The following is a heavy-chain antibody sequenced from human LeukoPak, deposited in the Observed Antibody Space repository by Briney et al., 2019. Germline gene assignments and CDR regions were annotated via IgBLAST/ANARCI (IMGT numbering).Heavy chain of an antibody. CDR3: ASTYYDILTESDAFDI. CDR1: GYTFTSYG. CDR2: ISAYNGNT. V-gene: IGHV1-18*01. J-gene: IGHJ3*02. Sequence: ASVKVSCKASGYTFTSYGISWVRQAPGQGLEWMGWISAYNGNTNYAQKLQGRVTMTTDTSTSTAYMELSSLRSEDTAVYYCASTYYDILTESDAFDIWGQGTMVTVSS. D-gene: IGHD3-9*01.